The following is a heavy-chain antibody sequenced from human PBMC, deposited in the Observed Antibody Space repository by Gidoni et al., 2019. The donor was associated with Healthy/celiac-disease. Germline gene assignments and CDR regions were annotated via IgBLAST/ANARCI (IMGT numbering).Heavy chain of an antibody. D-gene: IGHD4-4*01. Sequence: QVQLQESGPGLVKPSETLSLTCTVSGGSISSYYWSWIRQPPGKGLEWIGYIYYSGSTNYNPSLKSRVTISVDTSKNQFSLKLSSVTAADTAVYYCARALGDDYSNYGISWFDPWGQGTLVTVSS. V-gene: IGHV4-59*01. CDR3: ARALGDDYSNYGISWFDP. CDR1: GGSISSYY. CDR2: IYYSGST. J-gene: IGHJ5*02.